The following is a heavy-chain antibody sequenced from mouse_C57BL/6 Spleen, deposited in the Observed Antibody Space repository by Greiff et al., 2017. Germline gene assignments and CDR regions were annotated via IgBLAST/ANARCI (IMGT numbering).Heavy chain of an antibody. J-gene: IGHJ2*01. D-gene: IGHD1-1*01. CDR3: ARRYGSSYNDY. CDR1: GYTFTSYW. CDR2: IDPSDSYT. Sequence: QVQLQQPGAELVMPGASVKLSCKASGYTFTSYWMHWVKQRPGQGLEWIGEIDPSDSYTNYNQKFKGKSTLTVDKSSSTAYMQLSSLTSEDSAVYECARRYGSSYNDYWGQGTTRTVAS. V-gene: IGHV1-69*01.